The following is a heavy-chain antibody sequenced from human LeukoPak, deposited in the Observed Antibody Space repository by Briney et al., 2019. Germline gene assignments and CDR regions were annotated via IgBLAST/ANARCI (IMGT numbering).Heavy chain of an antibody. D-gene: IGHD2-15*01. CDR2: INHSGST. J-gene: IGHJ6*03. Sequence: PSETLSLTCAVYGGSFSGYYWSWIRQPPGKGLEWIGEINHSGSTNYNPSLKSRVTISVDTSKNQFSLKLSSVTAADTAVYYCARGRVVVGLYYCYYYYMDVWGKGTTVTVSS. V-gene: IGHV4-34*01. CDR1: GGSFSGYY. CDR3: ARGRVVVGLYYCYYYYMDV.